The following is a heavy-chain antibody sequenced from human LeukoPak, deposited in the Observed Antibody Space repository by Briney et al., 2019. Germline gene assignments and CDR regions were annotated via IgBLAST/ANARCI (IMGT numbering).Heavy chain of an antibody. D-gene: IGHD2-2*02. Sequence: GASVKVSCKASGYTFTGYYMHWVRQAPGQGLEWMGWINPNSGGTNYAQKFQGRVTMTRDTSISTAYMELSRLRSDDTAVYYCARDRGCSSTSCYTACDYWGQGTLVTVSS. J-gene: IGHJ4*02. CDR2: INPNSGGT. CDR1: GYTFTGYY. CDR3: ARDRGCSSTSCYTACDY. V-gene: IGHV1-2*02.